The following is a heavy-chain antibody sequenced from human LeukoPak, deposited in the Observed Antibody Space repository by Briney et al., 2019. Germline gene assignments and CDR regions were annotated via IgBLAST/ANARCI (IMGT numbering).Heavy chain of an antibody. D-gene: IGHD3-10*01. CDR3: AREAYGSGNYYSDY. J-gene: IGHJ4*02. Sequence: PGGSLRLSCAASGFTFSSKWMHWVRQAPGKGLVWVSRIHKDGSSTTYADSVKGRFTISRDNAKNTLYPQMNSLRAEDTAMYYCAREAYGSGNYYSDYWGQGTLVTVSS. CDR2: IHKDGSST. V-gene: IGHV3-74*01. CDR1: GFTFSSKW.